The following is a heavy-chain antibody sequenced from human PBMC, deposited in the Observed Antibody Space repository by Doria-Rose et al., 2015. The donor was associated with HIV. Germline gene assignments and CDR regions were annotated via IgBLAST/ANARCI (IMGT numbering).Heavy chain of an antibody. D-gene: IGHD6-13*01. CDR1: GVSLSSPGMG. CDR2: IFSDDER. Sequence: ESGPVLVKPTETLTLTCTVSGVSLSSPGMGVSWIRQPPGKALEWPANIFSDDERSYKTPLKSGLTISRGISKSQVVLTMTDMDPVDTATYYCARIKSSRWYHKYYFDFWGQGTLVIVSA. V-gene: IGHV2-26*01. CDR3: ARIKSSRWYHKYYFDF. J-gene: IGHJ4*02.